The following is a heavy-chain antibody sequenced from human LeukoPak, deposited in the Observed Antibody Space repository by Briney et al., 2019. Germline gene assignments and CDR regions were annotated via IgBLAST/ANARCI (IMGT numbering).Heavy chain of an antibody. D-gene: IGHD6-19*01. CDR1: GFTFSSYG. CDR2: ISYDGNNK. Sequence: GRSLRLSCAASGFTFSSYGMHWVRQAPGKGLEWVAVISYDGNNKYYADSVKGRFTISRDNSKNTLYLQMNSLRAEDTAVYYCARDGSSGWYWVDYWGQGTLVTVSS. J-gene: IGHJ4*02. V-gene: IGHV3-30*03. CDR3: ARDGSSGWYWVDY.